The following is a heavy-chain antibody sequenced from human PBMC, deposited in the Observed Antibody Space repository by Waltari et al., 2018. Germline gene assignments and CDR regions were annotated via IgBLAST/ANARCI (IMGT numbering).Heavy chain of an antibody. CDR1: GGSFSGYY. D-gene: IGHD6-6*01. J-gene: IGHJ4*02. CDR2: INHSGST. V-gene: IGHV4-34*01. Sequence: QVQLQQWGAGLLKPSETLSLTCAVYGGSFSGYYWSWIRQPPGKGLEWIGEINHSGSTNYNPSLKSRVTISVDTSKNQFSLKLSSETAADTAVYYCARKQLVRRTFDYWGQGTLVTVSS. CDR3: ARKQLVRRTFDY.